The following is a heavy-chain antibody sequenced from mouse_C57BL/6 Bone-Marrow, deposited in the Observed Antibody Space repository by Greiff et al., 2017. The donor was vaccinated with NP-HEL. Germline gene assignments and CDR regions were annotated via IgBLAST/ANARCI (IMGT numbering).Heavy chain of an antibody. CDR1: GYTFTDHT. CDR3: ARGAYYSNYGFDY. V-gene: IGHV1-78*01. CDR2: IYPRDGST. Sequence: VQLQQSDAELVKPGASVKISCKVSGYTFTDHTIHWMKQRPEQGLEWIGYIYPRDGSTKYNEKFKGKATLTADKSSSTAYMQLNSLTAEDSAVYFCARGAYYSNYGFDYWGQGTTLTVSS. J-gene: IGHJ2*01. D-gene: IGHD2-5*01.